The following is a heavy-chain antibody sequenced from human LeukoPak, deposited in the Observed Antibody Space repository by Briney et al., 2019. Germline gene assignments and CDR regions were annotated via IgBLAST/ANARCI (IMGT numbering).Heavy chain of an antibody. J-gene: IGHJ4*02. CDR2: ISSSGSTI. V-gene: IGHV3-11*04. CDR3: ARAHKKSVTMIVRNKRPFDY. CDR1: GFTFSDYY. Sequence: GGSLRLSCAASGFTFSDYYMSWIRQAPGKGLEWVSYISSSGSTIYYADSVKGRFTISRDNAKNSLYLQMNSLRAEDTAVYYCARAHKKSVTMIVRNKRPFDYWGQGTLVTVSS. D-gene: IGHD3-22*01.